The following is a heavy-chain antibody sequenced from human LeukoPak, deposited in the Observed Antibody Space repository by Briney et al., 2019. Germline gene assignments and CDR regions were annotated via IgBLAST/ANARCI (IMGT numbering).Heavy chain of an antibody. D-gene: IGHD2-8*01. CDR1: GFSFSSYA. V-gene: IGHV3-23*01. J-gene: IGHJ4*02. CDR3: AKDQDIVLMGSFDC. Sequence: PGGSLRLSCAASGFSFSSYAMSWVRQAPGKGLECVSVISGSGGSTYCADSVKGRFTISRDNSKNTLYLQMNSLRAEDTAVYYCAKDQDIVLMGSFDCWGQGTLVTVSS. CDR2: ISGSGGST.